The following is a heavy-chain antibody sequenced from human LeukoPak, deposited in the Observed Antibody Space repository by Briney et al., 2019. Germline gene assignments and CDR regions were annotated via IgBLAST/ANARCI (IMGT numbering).Heavy chain of an antibody. D-gene: IGHD3-9*01. J-gene: IGHJ4*02. CDR1: GYTFTSYD. V-gene: IGHV1-8*01. CDR3: ARGQNYDILTAYVS. Sequence: GSVKVSCKASGYTFTSYDINWVRQATGQGLEWMGWMNPNSGNTGYAQKFQGRVTMTRNTSISTAYMELSSLRSDDTAVYYCARGQNYDILTAYVSWGQGTLVTVSP. CDR2: MNPNSGNT.